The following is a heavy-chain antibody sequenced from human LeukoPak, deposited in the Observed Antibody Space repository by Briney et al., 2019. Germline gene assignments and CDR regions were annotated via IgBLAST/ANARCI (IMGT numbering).Heavy chain of an antibody. Sequence: SETLSLTCAVYGGSFSGYYWSWIRQPPGKGLEWIGYIYYSGSTNYNPSLKSRVTISVDTSKNQFSLKLSSVTAADTAVYYCARAPNAHSWGIVVVPAASYDAFDIWGQGTMVTVSS. V-gene: IGHV4-59*01. J-gene: IGHJ3*02. CDR3: ARAPNAHSWGIVVVPAASYDAFDI. CDR2: IYYSGST. CDR1: GGSFSGYY. D-gene: IGHD2-2*01.